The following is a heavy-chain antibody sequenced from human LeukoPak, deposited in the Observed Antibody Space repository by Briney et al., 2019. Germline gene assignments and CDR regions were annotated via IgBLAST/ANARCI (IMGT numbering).Heavy chain of an antibody. J-gene: IGHJ4*02. D-gene: IGHD4-23*01. CDR3: ARGRPHGNDY. CDR1: GFTFSSYW. Sequence: GGSLRLSCAASGFTFSSYWMHWVRQVPGKGLVWVSRINSDGSSTNYADSVKGRFTISRDNAKNTLYLQMNSLRVEDTAVYYCARGRPHGNDYWGQGTLVTVSS. CDR2: INSDGSST. V-gene: IGHV3-74*01.